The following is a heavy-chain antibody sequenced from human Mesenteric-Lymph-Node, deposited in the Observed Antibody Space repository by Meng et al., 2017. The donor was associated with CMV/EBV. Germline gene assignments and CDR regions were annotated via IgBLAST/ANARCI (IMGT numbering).Heavy chain of an antibody. Sequence: GESLKISCVASGFTFSNSWMSWVRQAPGKGLEWVANIKGDGNQRNYLDSVKGRFTISRDNTKNSLYLQMNSLSADDTALYYCAKDLSSGWPRAFDIWGQGTMVTVSS. J-gene: IGHJ3*02. V-gene: IGHV3-7*03. CDR2: IKGDGNQR. CDR3: AKDLSSGWPRAFDI. D-gene: IGHD6-19*01. CDR1: GFTFSNSW.